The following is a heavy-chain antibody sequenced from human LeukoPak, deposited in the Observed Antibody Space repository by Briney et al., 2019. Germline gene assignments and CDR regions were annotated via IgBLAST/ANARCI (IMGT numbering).Heavy chain of an antibody. D-gene: IGHD2-2*01. CDR1: GFTLGSYW. CDR3: ARGLTLLGYCSSTSCLLNY. J-gene: IGHJ4*02. CDR2: INSDGSST. V-gene: IGHV3-74*01. Sequence: PGESLRLSCAVSGFTLGSYWMHWVRQAPGKGLVWVSRINSDGSSTDYADSVKGRFTISRDNANNTLYLQMNSLRAEDAGVYYCARGLTLLGYCSSTSCLLNYWGQGTLVTVSS.